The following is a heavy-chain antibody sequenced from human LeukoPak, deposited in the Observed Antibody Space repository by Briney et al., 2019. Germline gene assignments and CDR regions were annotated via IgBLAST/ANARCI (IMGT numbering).Heavy chain of an antibody. D-gene: IGHD1-26*01. CDR2: ISGSGGST. CDR3: AKDSYPSGSYYYYFDY. CDR1: GFTFSSYA. Sequence: GASLRLSCAASGFTFSSYAMSWVRQAPGKGLEWVSAISGSGGSTYYADSVKGRFTISRDNSKNTLYLQMNSLRAEDTAVYYCAKDSYPSGSYYYYFDYWGQGTLSPSPQ. V-gene: IGHV3-23*01. J-gene: IGHJ4*02.